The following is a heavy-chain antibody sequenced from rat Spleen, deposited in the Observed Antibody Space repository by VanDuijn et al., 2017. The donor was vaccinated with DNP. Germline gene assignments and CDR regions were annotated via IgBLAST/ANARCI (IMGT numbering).Heavy chain of an antibody. CDR3: ARDQRLQWDYFDY. CDR2: ITSSGSDT. Sequence: EVQLVESGGGLVQPGRSLKLSCAASGFTFSAYYMTWIRQVPGKGLEWFASITSSGSDTYYPDPVKGRFTISRDNARNTLYLQMDSLRSEDTATYYCARDQRLQWDYFDYWGQGVMVTVSS. J-gene: IGHJ2*01. CDR1: GFTFSAYY. D-gene: IGHD1-1*01. V-gene: IGHV5-25*01.